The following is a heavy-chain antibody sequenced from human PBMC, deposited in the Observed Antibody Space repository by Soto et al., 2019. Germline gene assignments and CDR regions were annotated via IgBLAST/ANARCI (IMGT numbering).Heavy chain of an antibody. J-gene: IGHJ4*02. CDR1: GGSFSGYY. V-gene: IGHV4-34*01. CDR2: INHSGST. CDR3: ARGMAVAGHYFDS. D-gene: IGHD6-19*01. Sequence: PSETLSLTCAVYGGSFSGYYWTWIRQPPGKGLEWIGEINHSGSTNYNPSLKSRLTISVDTSKNQFSLKLRSVTAADTAVYYCARGMAVAGHYFDSWGQGTLVTVSS.